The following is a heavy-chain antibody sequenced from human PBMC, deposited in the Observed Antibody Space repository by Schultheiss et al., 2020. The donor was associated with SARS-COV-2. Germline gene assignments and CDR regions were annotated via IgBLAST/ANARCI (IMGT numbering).Heavy chain of an antibody. V-gene: IGHV1-18*01. D-gene: IGHD2-2*01. Sequence: ASVKVSCKASGYTFTSYAMHWVRQAPGQGLEWMGWISAYNGKTNYAQKLQGRVTMTTDTSTSTAYMELRSLSSDDTAVYYCAREALYCSSTSCYSGYYYYYGMDVWGQGTTVTVSS. CDR2: ISAYNGKT. J-gene: IGHJ6*02. CDR3: AREALYCSSTSCYSGYYYYYGMDV. CDR1: GYTFTSYA.